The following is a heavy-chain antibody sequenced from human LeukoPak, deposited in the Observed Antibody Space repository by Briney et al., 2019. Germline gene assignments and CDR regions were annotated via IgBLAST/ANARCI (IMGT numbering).Heavy chain of an antibody. Sequence: PGGSLRLSCTASGFTFSSYWMSWVRQAPGKGLEWVANIQQDGSEQYYVDSVKGRFTISRDNSKNTLYLQMNSLRAEDTAVYYCAKDLYKSAYYGSRSSWGQGTLVTVSS. CDR3: AKDLYKSAYYGSRSS. J-gene: IGHJ4*02. V-gene: IGHV3-7*05. D-gene: IGHD3-10*01. CDR2: IQQDGSEQ. CDR1: GFTFSSYW.